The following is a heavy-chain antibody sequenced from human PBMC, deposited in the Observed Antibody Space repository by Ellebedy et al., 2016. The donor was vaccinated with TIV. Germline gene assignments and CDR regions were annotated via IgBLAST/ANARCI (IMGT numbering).Heavy chain of an antibody. D-gene: IGHD4-17*01. J-gene: IGHJ6*02. V-gene: IGHV4-39*01. CDR3: ARQGVTRDV. CDR1: GGSISSSSYY. CDR2: IYYSGST. Sequence: MPSETLSLTCTVSGGSISSSSYYWGSIRQPPGKGLEWIGSIYYSGSTYYNPSLKSRVTISVDTSKNQFSLKLSSVTAANTAVYYCARQGVTRDVWGQGTTVTVSS.